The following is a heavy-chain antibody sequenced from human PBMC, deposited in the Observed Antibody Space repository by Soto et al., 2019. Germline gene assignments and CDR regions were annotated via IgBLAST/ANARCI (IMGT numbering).Heavy chain of an antibody. CDR2: ISAHNGNT. Sequence: QVHLVQSGAEVKKPGASVKVSCKASGYTFTSYGITWVRQAPGQGLEWMGWISAHNGNTDYAQKLQGRVIVNRDTSTSTAYMALRSLISDDTDVYYCARGRYGDYWGQGALVTVSS. CDR3: ARGRYGDY. J-gene: IGHJ4*02. V-gene: IGHV1-18*01. D-gene: IGHD1-1*01. CDR1: GYTFTSYG.